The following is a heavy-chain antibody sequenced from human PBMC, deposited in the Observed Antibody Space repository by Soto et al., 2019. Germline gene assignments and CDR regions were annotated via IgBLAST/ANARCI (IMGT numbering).Heavy chain of an antibody. D-gene: IGHD3-10*01. CDR1: GYTFTSYA. CDR3: ARDLAFGLSDY. J-gene: IGHJ4*02. Sequence: QVQLVQSGAEVKKPGASVKVSCKASGYTFTSYAMHWVRQAPGQRLEWMGWINAGNGNTKYSQKFQGSVTITRDTSASTGYMELSSLRSEDTAVYYCARDLAFGLSDYWGQGTLVTVSS. V-gene: IGHV1-3*01. CDR2: INAGNGNT.